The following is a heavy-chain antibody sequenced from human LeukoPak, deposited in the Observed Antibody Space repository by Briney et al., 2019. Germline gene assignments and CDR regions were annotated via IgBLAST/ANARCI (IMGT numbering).Heavy chain of an antibody. D-gene: IGHD3-3*01. CDR3: ARAGDDFWSGSPFDY. CDR2: ISSSSSYI. J-gene: IGHJ4*02. Sequence: GGSLRLSCAASGFTFSSYSMNWVRQAPGKRLEWVSSISSSSSYIYYADSVKGRFTISRDNAKNSLYLQMNSLRAEDTAVYYCARAGDDFWSGSPFDYWGQGTLVTVSS. CDR1: GFTFSSYS. V-gene: IGHV3-21*01.